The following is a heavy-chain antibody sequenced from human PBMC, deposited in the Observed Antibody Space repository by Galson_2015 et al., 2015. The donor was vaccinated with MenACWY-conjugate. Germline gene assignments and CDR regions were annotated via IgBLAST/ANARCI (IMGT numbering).Heavy chain of an antibody. V-gene: IGHV3-21*01. D-gene: IGHD2-2*01. CDR2: ISRSRGYM. J-gene: IGHJ4*02. Sequence: SLRLSYAAAGLTFSSSSMNWVRQAPGTGLEWVSSISRSRGYMYYADSVKGRFPISRDNAKPSLYLQMHSLSAEDTAVYYCTRVAGHCGSTACYLVDYWGQGTLVTVSS. CDR1: GLTFSSSS. CDR3: TRVAGHCGSTACYLVDY.